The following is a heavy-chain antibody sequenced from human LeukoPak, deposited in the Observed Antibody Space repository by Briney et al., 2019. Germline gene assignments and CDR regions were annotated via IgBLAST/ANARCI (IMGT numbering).Heavy chain of an antibody. CDR3: ARGGYYDILTGYYLLYYGMDV. V-gene: IGHV1-8*01. Sequence: GASVKVSCKASGYTFTSYDINWVRQATGQGLEWMGWMNPNSSNTGYAQKFQGRVTMTRNTPISTAYMELSSLRSEDTAVYYCARGGYYDILTGYYLLYYGMDVWGQGTTVTVSS. CDR1: GYTFTSYD. CDR2: MNPNSSNT. J-gene: IGHJ6*02. D-gene: IGHD3-9*01.